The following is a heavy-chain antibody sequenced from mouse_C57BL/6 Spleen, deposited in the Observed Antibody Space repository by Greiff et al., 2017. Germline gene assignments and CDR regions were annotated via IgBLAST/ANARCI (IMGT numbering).Heavy chain of an antibody. J-gene: IGHJ3*01. V-gene: IGHV1-26*01. CDR1: GYTFTDYY. Sequence: EVQLQQSGPELVKPGASVKISCKASGYTFTDYYMNWVKQSHGKSLEWIGDINPNNGGTSYNQKFKGKATLTVDKSSSTAYMELRSLTSEDSAVXYCARDEEMGTTAYWGQGTLVTVSA. CDR3: ARDEEMGTTAY. CDR2: INPNNGGT. D-gene: IGHD2-2*01.